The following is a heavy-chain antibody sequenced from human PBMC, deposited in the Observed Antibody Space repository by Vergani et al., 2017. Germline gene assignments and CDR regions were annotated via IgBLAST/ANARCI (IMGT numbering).Heavy chain of an antibody. J-gene: IGHJ2*01. V-gene: IGHV3-30*19. Sequence: QLVESGGGVVQPGRSLRLSCEAARFVFTESGMHWVRQVPGKGLEWVALISSDGTKSDYADSVKGRFTISRDNSKNMVYLQMNSLRVEDTGRYFCARDYRGIADFWYFDLWGRGTQVIVSS. CDR3: ARDYRGIADFWYFDL. D-gene: IGHD6-13*01. CDR2: ISSDGTKS. CDR1: RFVFTESG.